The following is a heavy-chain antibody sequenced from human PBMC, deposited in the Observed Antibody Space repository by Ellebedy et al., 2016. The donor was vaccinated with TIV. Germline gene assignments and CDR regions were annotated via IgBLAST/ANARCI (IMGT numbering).Heavy chain of an antibody. Sequence: GESLKISCVASEWGFSNFGMHWVRQAPGKGLEWVALIWFDGTNEDYADSVKGRFTISRDNSKNTLYLQMNSLRGKDTAVYYCARGRGGNTGTDYFDYWGQGTLVTVSS. CDR1: EWGFSNFG. CDR3: ARGRGGNTGTDYFDY. CDR2: IWFDGTNE. D-gene: IGHD1-26*01. J-gene: IGHJ4*02. V-gene: IGHV3-33*01.